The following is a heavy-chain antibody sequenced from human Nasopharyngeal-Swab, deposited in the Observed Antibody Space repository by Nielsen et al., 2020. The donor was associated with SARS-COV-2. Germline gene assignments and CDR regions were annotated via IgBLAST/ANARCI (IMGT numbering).Heavy chain of an antibody. D-gene: IGHD3-10*01. CDR2: ISASNGNT. CDR3: ARVGGNGSGSYYVEAWGFGGYYYYGMDV. J-gene: IGHJ6*02. V-gene: IGHV1-18*01. CDR1: GYTFTSYG. Sequence: ASVKVSCKASGYTFTSYGISWVRQAPGQGLEWMGWISASNGNTNYAQKLQGRVTMTTDTSTRTAYMELRGLRSDDTAVYYCARVGGNGSGSYYVEAWGFGGYYYYGMDVWGQGTTVTVSS.